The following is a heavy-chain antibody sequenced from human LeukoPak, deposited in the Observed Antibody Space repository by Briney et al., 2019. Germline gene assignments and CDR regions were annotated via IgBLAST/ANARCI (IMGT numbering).Heavy chain of an antibody. Sequence: PSETLSLTCTVSGDSISNYYWTWIRHPPGKGLEWIGYIYYTGQTNYNPSLESRVTISVDTSRGHFSLRLTSVTAADTAIYYCARGGGDYNGSGDWFDPWGQGTLVTVSS. CDR2: IYYTGQT. J-gene: IGHJ5*02. V-gene: IGHV4-59*01. CDR3: ARGGGDYNGSGDWFDP. D-gene: IGHD3-10*01. CDR1: GDSISNYY.